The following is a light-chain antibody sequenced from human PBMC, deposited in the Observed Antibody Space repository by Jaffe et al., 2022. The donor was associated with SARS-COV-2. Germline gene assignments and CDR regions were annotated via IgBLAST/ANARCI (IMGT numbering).Light chain of an antibody. CDR3: QQSYSDPLFT. Sequence: DIQMTQSPSSLSASVGDRVTITCRASQGISRYLNWYQQKPGKAPKLLIYAASHLQSGVPSRFSGGGSGTDFTLTINSLQREDFATYLCQQSYSDPLFTFGPGTRVDMK. CDR2: AAS. J-gene: IGKJ3*01. CDR1: QGISRY. V-gene: IGKV1-39*01.